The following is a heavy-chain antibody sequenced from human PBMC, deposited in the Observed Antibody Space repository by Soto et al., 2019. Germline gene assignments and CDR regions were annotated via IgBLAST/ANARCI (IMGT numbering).Heavy chain of an antibody. CDR1: GFTFRSFA. CDR2: ASDIEGRT. Sequence: GSLRLSCAASGFTFRSFAMSWVRQAPGKGPEWVAAASDIEGRTYYADSVEGRFTISRDNSKNTVYLQMNSLRAEDTAIYYCAKEPPRKGYADYWGQGT. CDR3: AKEPPRKGYADY. J-gene: IGHJ4*02. D-gene: IGHD1-1*01. V-gene: IGHV3-23*01.